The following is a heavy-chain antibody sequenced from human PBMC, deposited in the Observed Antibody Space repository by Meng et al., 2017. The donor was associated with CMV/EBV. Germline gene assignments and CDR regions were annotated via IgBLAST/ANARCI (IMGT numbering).Heavy chain of an antibody. Sequence: SLKISCAASGFTFDDYAMHWVRQAPGKGLEWVSGISWNSGSIGYADSVKGRFTISRDNAKNSLYLQMNSLRAEDTALYYCAKDIVRGDYYDWWAEFDYCGQGTLVTVSS. CDR3: AKDIVRGDYYDWWAEFDY. V-gene: IGHV3-9*01. D-gene: IGHD3-22*01. J-gene: IGHJ4*02. CDR2: ISWNSGSI. CDR1: GFTFDDYA.